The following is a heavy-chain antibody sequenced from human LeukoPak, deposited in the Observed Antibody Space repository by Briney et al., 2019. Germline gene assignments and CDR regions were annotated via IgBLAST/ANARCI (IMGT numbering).Heavy chain of an antibody. CDR2: IYSGGNT. CDR3: ARPHTGFDS. V-gene: IGHV3-66*01. Sequence: GGSLRLSCTASGFTVSSNYMSWVRQAPGKGLEWVSVIYSGGNTYYADSVKGRFTISRDNAKNTLYLQMNSLRVEDTAVYYCARPHTGFDSWGQGTLVTVSS. CDR1: GFTVSSNY. J-gene: IGHJ4*02.